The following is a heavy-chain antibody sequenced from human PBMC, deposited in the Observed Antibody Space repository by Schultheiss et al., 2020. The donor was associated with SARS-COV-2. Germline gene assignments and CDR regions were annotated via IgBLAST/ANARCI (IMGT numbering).Heavy chain of an antibody. CDR2: IIPIFGTA. D-gene: IGHD6-6*01. J-gene: IGHJ6*02. CDR1: GYTLTELS. CDR3: AREGELGSSSAYYYYYGMDV. Sequence: SVKVSCKVSGYTLTELSMHWVRQAPGKGLEWMGGIIPIFGTANYAQKFQGRVTITADESTSTAYMELSSLRSEDTAVYYCAREGELGSSSAYYYYYGMDVWGQGTTVTVSS. V-gene: IGHV1-69*13.